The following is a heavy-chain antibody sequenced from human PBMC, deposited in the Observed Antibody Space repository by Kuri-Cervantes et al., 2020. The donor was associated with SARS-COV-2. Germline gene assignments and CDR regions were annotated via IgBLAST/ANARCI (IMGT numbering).Heavy chain of an antibody. CDR2: IYPGESDA. Sequence: GASLMISWAASEYSFTSYWNGWLRQTHGKGLEWMGIIYPGESDARYSPSYQGQVTISADKSISTAYLQWSSLKASDTAMYYCARHGTSEGMASSIDYWGQGTLVTVSS. CDR1: EYSFTSYW. V-gene: IGHV5-51*01. D-gene: IGHD1-14*01. CDR3: ARHGTSEGMASSIDY. J-gene: IGHJ4*01.